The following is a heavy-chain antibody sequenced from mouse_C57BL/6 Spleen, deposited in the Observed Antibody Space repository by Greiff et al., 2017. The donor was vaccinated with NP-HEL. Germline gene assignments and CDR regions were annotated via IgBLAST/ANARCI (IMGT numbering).Heavy chain of an antibody. CDR2: IHPNSGST. CDR1: GYTFTSYW. CDR3: ARSGGYDEAWFAY. D-gene: IGHD2-2*01. J-gene: IGHJ3*01. V-gene: IGHV1-64*01. Sequence: VQLQQPGAELVKPGASVKLSCKASGYTFTSYWMHWVKQRPGQGLEWIGMIHPNSGSTNYNEKFKSKATLTVDKSSSTAYMQLSSLTSEDSAGYYCARSGGYDEAWFAYWGQGTLVTVSA.